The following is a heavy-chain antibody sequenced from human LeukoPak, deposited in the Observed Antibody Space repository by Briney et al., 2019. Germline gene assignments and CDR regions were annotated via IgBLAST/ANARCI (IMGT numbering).Heavy chain of an antibody. Sequence: SETLSLTCTVSGGSISSYYWTWIRQSAGKGLEWIGRMYTSGSTKYSPSFESRVTISVDTSKNQFSLKLSSVTAADTAVYYCARDRRRRGGFDPWGQGTLVTVSS. J-gene: IGHJ5*02. V-gene: IGHV4-4*07. CDR2: MYTSGST. CDR1: GGSISSYY. CDR3: ARDRRRRGGFDP.